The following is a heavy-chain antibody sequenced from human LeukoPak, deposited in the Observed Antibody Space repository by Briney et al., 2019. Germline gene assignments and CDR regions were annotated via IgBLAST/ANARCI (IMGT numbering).Heavy chain of an antibody. J-gene: IGHJ4*02. Sequence: SETLSLTCTVSGGSISSYYWSWIRQPPGKGLEWIGYIYYSGSTNYNPSLKSRVTISVDTSKNQFSLKLSSVTAADTAVYYCARGVVAAPQTFDYWGQGTLVAVSS. D-gene: IGHD2-15*01. CDR3: ARGVVAAPQTFDY. CDR1: GGSISSYY. CDR2: IYYSGST. V-gene: IGHV4-59*01.